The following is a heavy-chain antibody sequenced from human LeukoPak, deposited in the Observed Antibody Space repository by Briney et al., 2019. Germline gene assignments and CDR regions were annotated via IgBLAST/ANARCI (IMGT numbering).Heavy chain of an antibody. D-gene: IGHD4-23*01. CDR3: AKDRTAVVTLDAFDI. V-gene: IGHV3-23*01. CDR2: ISSSGGST. Sequence: GRSLRLSCAASGFTFSSYAMSWVRQAPGKGLEWVSAISSSGGSTYYADSVKGRFTISRDNSKNTLYLQMNSLRAEDTAVYYCAKDRTAVVTLDAFDIWGLGTMVTVSS. J-gene: IGHJ3*02. CDR1: GFTFSSYA.